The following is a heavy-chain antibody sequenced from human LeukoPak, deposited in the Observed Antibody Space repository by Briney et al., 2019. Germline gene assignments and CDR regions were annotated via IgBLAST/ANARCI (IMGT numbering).Heavy chain of an antibody. CDR1: GGSISRYY. D-gene: IGHD3-22*01. CDR2: IYYSGST. Sequence: PSETLSLTCTVSGGSISRYYWSWIRQPPGKGLEWIGYIYYSGSTNYNPSLKSRVTISVDTSKNQFSLKLSSVTAADTAVYYCARGYYDSSTVFWYYYYMDVWGKGTTVTVSS. J-gene: IGHJ6*03. V-gene: IGHV4-59*01. CDR3: ARGYYDSSTVFWYYYYMDV.